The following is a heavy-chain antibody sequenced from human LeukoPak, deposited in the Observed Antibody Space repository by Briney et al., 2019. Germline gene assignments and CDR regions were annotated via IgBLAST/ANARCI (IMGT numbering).Heavy chain of an antibody. Sequence: SETLSLTCTVSGRSISSYYWSWIRQPPGKGLEWIGYIYYSGSTNYNPSLKSRVTISVDTSKNQFSLKLSSVTAADTAVYYCARDGPGTAAKGGWFDPWGQGTLVTVSP. CDR1: GRSISSYY. CDR2: IYYSGST. V-gene: IGHV4-59*01. J-gene: IGHJ5*02. CDR3: ARDGPGTAAKGGWFDP. D-gene: IGHD3-16*01.